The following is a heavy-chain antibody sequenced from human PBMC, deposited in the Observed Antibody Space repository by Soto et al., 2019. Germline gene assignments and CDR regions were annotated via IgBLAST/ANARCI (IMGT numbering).Heavy chain of an antibody. CDR2: IYYSGST. CDR1: GGSISSGGYY. D-gene: IGHD2-15*01. V-gene: IGHV4-31*03. Sequence: QVQLQESGPGLVKPSQTLSLTCTVSGGSISSGGYYWSWIRQHAGKGLEWIGYIYYSGSTYYNPSLKTRVTISLDTSKIQFSLKLSSVTAADTAVYYCPREGHYCSGGSCYRWFDPWGQGTLLTVSS. J-gene: IGHJ5*02. CDR3: PREGHYCSGGSCYRWFDP.